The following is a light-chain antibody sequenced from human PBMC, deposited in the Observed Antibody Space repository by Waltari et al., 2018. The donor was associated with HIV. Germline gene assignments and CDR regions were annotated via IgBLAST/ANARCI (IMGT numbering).Light chain of an antibody. CDR2: DVS. CDR1: SSDVGAYNL. J-gene: IGLJ3*02. Sequence: QTALTQPASVSGSPGQSITISCTGTSSDVGAYNLVSWYQQHPGKAPRRIIYDVSERPAGVSNRFTGSKSGNTASLTSAGLQAEDEADYYCCSYVSEIVPCVFGGGTKLTVL. V-gene: IGLV2-23*02. CDR3: CSYVSEIVPCV.